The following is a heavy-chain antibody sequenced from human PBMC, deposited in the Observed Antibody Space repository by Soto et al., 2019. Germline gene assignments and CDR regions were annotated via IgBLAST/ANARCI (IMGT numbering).Heavy chain of an antibody. V-gene: IGHV1-18*01. J-gene: IGHJ6*02. CDR2: ISAYNGDT. Sequence: GASVKVSCKASGYTFTSYGFSWVRQAPGQGLEWMGWISAYNGDTNYPQKFQARVTMTTDTSTSTAYLDLRSLRSDDTAVYYCARSSGTYPPLRYYYGLDVWGQGTTVTVSS. CDR1: GYTFTSYG. CDR3: ARSSGTYPPLRYYYGLDV. D-gene: IGHD1-26*01.